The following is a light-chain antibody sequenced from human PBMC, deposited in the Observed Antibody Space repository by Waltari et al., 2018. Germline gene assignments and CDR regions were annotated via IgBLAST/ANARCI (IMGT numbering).Light chain of an antibody. CDR3: QAWGGSSAQAV. CDR1: FIGGKT. CDR2: KDS. J-gene: IGLJ3*02. Sequence: SYTLTQPPSVSVAPGKTASITCGGFIGGKTVHWYQQEPGQAPILVISKDSVRPSGIPERFSGSNSGNTATLTISTVEAGDEAVYYCQAWGGSSAQAVFGGGTTLTVL. V-gene: IGLV3-21*04.